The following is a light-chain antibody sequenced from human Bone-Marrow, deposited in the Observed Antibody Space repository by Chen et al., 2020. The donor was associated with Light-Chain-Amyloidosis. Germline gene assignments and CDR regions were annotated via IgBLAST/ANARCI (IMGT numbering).Light chain of an antibody. CDR3: QSADSSGTYEVI. CDR1: DLPTKY. V-gene: IGLV3-25*03. J-gene: IGLJ2*01. Sequence: SYELTQPPSVSVSPGQTARITCSGDDLPTKYAYWYQQKPVQAPVLVIHRDTERPSGISERFSSSSSGTTATLTSSGVQAEDEADYHCQSADSSGTYEVIFGGGTKLTVL. CDR2: RDT.